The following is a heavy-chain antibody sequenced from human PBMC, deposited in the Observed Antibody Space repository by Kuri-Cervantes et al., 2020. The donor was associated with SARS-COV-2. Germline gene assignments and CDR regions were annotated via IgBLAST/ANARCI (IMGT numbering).Heavy chain of an antibody. CDR3: ARDCSSTSCYFGSAGDFDY. J-gene: IGHJ4*02. CDR1: GFTFPNYG. D-gene: IGHD2-2*01. CDR2: INSSSSTI. Sequence: GESLKISCVASGFTFPNYGMSWVRQAPGKGLEWVSYINSSSSTIYYADSVKGRFTISRDNAKNSLYLQMNSLRAEDTAVYYCARDCSSTSCYFGSAGDFDYWGQGTLVTVSS. V-gene: IGHV3-48*01.